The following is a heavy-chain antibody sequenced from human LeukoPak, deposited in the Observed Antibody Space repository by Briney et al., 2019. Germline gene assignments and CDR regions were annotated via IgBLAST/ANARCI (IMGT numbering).Heavy chain of an antibody. Sequence: SVKVSCKASGGTFSSYAISWVRQAPGQGLEWMGRIIPILGIANYAQKFQGRVTITADESTSTAYMELSSLRSEDTAVYYCARDQGDRYYDYVWGSYRYKYWGQGTLVTVSS. V-gene: IGHV1-69*04. J-gene: IGHJ4*02. CDR3: ARDQGDRYYDYVWGSYRYKY. CDR1: GGTFSSYA. D-gene: IGHD3-16*02. CDR2: IIPILGIA.